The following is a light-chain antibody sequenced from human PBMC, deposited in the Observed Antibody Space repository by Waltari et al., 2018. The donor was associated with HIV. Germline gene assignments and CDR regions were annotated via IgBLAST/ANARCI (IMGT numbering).Light chain of an antibody. J-gene: IGKJ2*01. CDR3: QQYYVTPYT. CDR2: WAS. CDR1: QNVLYSSNNKNY. V-gene: IGKV4-1*01. Sequence: DIVMTQSPDSLAVSLGERATIHCKSSQNVLYSSNNKNYLAWYQHKAGQPPKLLIYWASTRESGVPDRFSGSGSGTDFTLTISSLQAEDVAVYYCQQYYVTPYTFGQGTNLEIK.